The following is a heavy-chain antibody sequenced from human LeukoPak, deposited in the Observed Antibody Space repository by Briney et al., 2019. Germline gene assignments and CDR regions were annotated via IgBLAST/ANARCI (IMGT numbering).Heavy chain of an antibody. V-gene: IGHV7-4-1*02. J-gene: IGHJ4*02. CDR2: INTNTGNP. CDR1: GYTFTSYA. Sequence: ASVKVSCKASGYTFTSYAFRWVRQAPGQGLEWMGWINTNTGNPTYAQGFTGRFVFSLDTSVSTAYLQISSLKAEDTAVYYCARVPNSSGWYAKYYFDYWGQGTLVTVSS. CDR3: ARVPNSSGWYAKYYFDY. D-gene: IGHD6-19*01.